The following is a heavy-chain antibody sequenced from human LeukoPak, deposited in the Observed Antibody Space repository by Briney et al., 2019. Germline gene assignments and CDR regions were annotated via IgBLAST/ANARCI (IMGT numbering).Heavy chain of an antibody. V-gene: IGHV3-21*01. CDR1: GFTFSSYS. J-gene: IGHJ6*02. CDR3: ARVLYCSSTSCYGGMDV. D-gene: IGHD2-2*01. CDR2: ISSSSSYI. Sequence: PGGSLRLSCAASGFTFSSYSMNWVRQAPGKGLEWVSSISSSSSYIYYADSVKGRFTISRDNAKNSLYLQMNSLRAEDTAVYYCARVLYCSSTSCYGGMDVWGQGTTVTVSS.